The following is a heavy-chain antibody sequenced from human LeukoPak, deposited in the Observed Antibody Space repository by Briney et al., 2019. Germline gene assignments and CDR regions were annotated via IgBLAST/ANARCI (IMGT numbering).Heavy chain of an antibody. Sequence: GASVKVSCKASGYTFTSYYMHWVRQAPGQGLEWMGIINPSGGSTSNAQKFQGRVTMTRDTSKSQSSLRLNAVTAADTAVYYCARFLPDSFTGYPHLPTWGQGTLVTVSS. CDR2: INPSGGST. CDR3: ARFLPDSFTGYPHLPT. D-gene: IGHD3-9*01. CDR1: GYTFTSYY. V-gene: IGHV1-46*01. J-gene: IGHJ4*02.